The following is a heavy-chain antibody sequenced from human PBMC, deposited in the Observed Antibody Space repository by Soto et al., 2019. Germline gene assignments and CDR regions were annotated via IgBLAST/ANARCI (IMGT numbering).Heavy chain of an antibody. CDR2: INPSDDST. D-gene: IGHD3-22*01. J-gene: IGHJ5*02. Sequence: ASVKVSCKTSGYTFTSYYMYWVRQAPGQGLEWMGIINPSDDSTRYAQKFQGRVTMTRDTSTSAVYMELSSLTSEDTAVYYCARATIGSSGYPLSGFDLWGQGTLVTVSS. CDR1: GYTFTSYY. CDR3: ARATIGSSGYPLSGFDL. V-gene: IGHV1-46*01.